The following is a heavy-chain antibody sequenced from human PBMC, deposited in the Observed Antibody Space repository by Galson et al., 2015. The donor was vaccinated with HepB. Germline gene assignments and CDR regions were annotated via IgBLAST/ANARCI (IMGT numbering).Heavy chain of an antibody. CDR1: GFTFSSYS. J-gene: IGHJ4*02. V-gene: IGHV3-21*01. CDR3: ARVHPRRDGYNWDYFDY. CDR2: ISSSSSYI. Sequence: SLRLSCAASGFTFSSYSMNWVRQAPGKGLEWVSSISSSSSYIYYADSVKGRFTISRDNAKNSLYLQMNSLRAEDTAVYYCARVHPRRDGYNWDYFDYWGQGTLVTVSS. D-gene: IGHD5-24*01.